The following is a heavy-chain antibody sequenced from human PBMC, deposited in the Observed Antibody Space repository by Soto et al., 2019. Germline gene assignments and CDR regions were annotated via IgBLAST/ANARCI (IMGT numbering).Heavy chain of an antibody. CDR1: GGSISSGDYY. J-gene: IGHJ6*02. V-gene: IGHV4-30-4*01. D-gene: IGHD6-6*01. CDR3: ARVGGGYSSSLHYYYYGMDV. CDR2: IYYSGST. Sequence: PSETLSLTCTVSGGSISSGDYYWSWIRQPPGKGLEWIGYIYYSGSTYYNPSLKSRVTISVDTSKNQFSLKLSSVTAADTAVYYCARVGGGYSSSLHYYYYGMDVWGQGTTVTVSS.